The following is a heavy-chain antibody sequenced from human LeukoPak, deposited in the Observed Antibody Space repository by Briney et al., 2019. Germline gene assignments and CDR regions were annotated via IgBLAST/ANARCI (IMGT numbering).Heavy chain of an antibody. CDR3: AKGDKYDTSGYLPGDS. J-gene: IGHJ5*01. D-gene: IGHD3-22*01. V-gene: IGHV3-43*01. Sequence: PGGSLRLSCAASGFTSGDYSMHWVRQAPGKGLEWVSLINWAGSSTHYTDSVKGRFTISRDNSKNSLYLQMNGLRTEDTAFYYCAKGDKYDTSGYLPGDSWGQGTLVTVSS. CDR1: GFTSGDYS. CDR2: INWAGSST.